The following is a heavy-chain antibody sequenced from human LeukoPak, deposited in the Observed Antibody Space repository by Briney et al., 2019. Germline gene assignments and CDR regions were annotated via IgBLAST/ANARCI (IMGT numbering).Heavy chain of an antibody. CDR1: GFTFSSYG. CDR2: IWYDGSNK. D-gene: IGHD1-26*01. J-gene: IGHJ6*03. CDR3: ARRMGSIHSYYYYMDV. Sequence: PGGSLRLSCTASGFTFSSYGMHWVRQAPGKGLEWVAVIWYDGSNKYYADSVKGRFTISRDNSKNTLYLQMNSLRAEDTAVYYCARRMGSIHSYYYYMDVWGKGTTVTVSS. V-gene: IGHV3-33*01.